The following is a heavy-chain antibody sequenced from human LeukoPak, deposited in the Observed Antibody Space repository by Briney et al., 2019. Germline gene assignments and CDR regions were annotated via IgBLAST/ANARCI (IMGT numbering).Heavy chain of an antibody. J-gene: IGHJ4*02. V-gene: IGHV3-23*01. Sequence: PGGSLRLSCAASGFTFNSYDMSWVRQAPGKGLEWVSAISGSGDSTYYAGSVKGRFTISRDNAKNSLYLQMNSLRAEDTAVYYCARQRGDILTGYYMPRGFDYWGQGTLVTVSS. CDR1: GFTFNSYD. CDR3: ARQRGDILTGYYMPRGFDY. D-gene: IGHD3-9*01. CDR2: ISGSGDST.